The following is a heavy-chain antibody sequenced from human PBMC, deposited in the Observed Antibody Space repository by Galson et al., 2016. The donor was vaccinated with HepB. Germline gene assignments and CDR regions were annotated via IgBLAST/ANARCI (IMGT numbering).Heavy chain of an antibody. V-gene: IGHV6-1*01. CDR1: GDSVTNDATI. J-gene: IGHJ6*02. CDR3: TRGYMHTGMNV. Sequence: CAISGDSVTNDATIWNWIRQSPSRGLEWLGRTYYRSQWFNEYAVSVKSRITINSGTSRNQFSLQLDSVTPDDTAAYFCTRGYMHTGMNVWGQGTTVTVSS. CDR2: TYYRSQWFN. D-gene: IGHD5-18*01.